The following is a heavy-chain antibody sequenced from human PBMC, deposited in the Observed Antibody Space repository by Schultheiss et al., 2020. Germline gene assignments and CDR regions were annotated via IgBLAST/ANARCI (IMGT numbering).Heavy chain of an antibody. V-gene: IGHV3-30*18. Sequence: GESLKISCAASGFTFSSYAMHWVRQAPGKGLEWVAVISYDGGKKEYGDFGRGRFTISRDNSKNTLYLQMNSLRAEDTAVYYCAKDHLNFGVGEIDYWGQGTLVTVSS. CDR1: GFTFSSYA. CDR3: AKDHLNFGVGEIDY. CDR2: ISYDGGKK. D-gene: IGHD3-3*01. J-gene: IGHJ4*02.